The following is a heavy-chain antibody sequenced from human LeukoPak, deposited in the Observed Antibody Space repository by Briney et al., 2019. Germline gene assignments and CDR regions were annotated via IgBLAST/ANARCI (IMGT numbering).Heavy chain of an antibody. CDR2: IYYSGST. V-gene: IGHV4-59*01. Sequence: PSEALSLTCTVSGGSISSYYWSWIRQPPGKGLEWIGYIYYSGSTNYNPSLKSRVTISVDTSKNQFSLKLSSVTAADTAVYYCASRFRYTSGWYYDSWGQGTLVTVSS. CDR1: GGSISSYY. J-gene: IGHJ4*02. D-gene: IGHD6-19*01. CDR3: ASRFRYTSGWYYDS.